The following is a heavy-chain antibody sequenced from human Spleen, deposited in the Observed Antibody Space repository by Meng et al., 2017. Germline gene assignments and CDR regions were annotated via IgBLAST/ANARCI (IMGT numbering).Heavy chain of an antibody. CDR1: GGSISTRGYY. D-gene: IGHD6-19*01. J-gene: IGHJ5*02. CDR2: IGHSGNT. Sequence: QPQLPESGPGLVEPPEALSLTFSVSGGSISTRGYYWGWIRQPPGKGLEWIGSIGHSGNTYYTPSLRRRVTVSIDTSKNQFSLEVTSVTAADTAVYYCVRSSGWVRTGFDPWGQGTLVTVSS. CDR3: VRSSGWVRTGFDP. V-gene: IGHV4-39*01.